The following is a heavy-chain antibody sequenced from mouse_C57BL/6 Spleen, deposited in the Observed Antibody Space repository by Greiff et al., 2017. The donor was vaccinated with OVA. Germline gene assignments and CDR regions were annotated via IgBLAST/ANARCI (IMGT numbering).Heavy chain of an antibody. V-gene: IGHV1-4*01. CDR1: GYTFTSYT. J-gene: IGHJ1*03. Sequence: QVQLQQSGAELARPGASVKMSCKASGYTFTSYTMHWVKQRPGQGLEWIGYINPSSGYTKYNQKFKDKATLTADKSSSTAYMQLSSLTSEDSAVYYCARQNWYGWYFDVWGTGTTVTVSS. CDR2: INPSSGYT. D-gene: IGHD1-1*01. CDR3: ARQNWYGWYFDV.